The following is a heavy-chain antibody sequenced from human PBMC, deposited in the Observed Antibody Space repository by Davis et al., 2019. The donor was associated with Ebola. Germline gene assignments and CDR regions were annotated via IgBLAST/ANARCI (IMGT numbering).Heavy chain of an antibody. CDR1: GFTFSSYW. D-gene: IGHD3-16*01. Sequence: GESLKISCAASGFTFSSYWMSWVRQAPGKGLEWVANIKKDGSEKYFVDSVKGRFTISRDNAKNSLDLQMNSLRAEDTAVYYCARGGGTSGATDWFDPWGQGTLVTVSS. CDR2: IKKDGSEK. V-gene: IGHV3-7*01. J-gene: IGHJ5*02. CDR3: ARGGGTSGATDWFDP.